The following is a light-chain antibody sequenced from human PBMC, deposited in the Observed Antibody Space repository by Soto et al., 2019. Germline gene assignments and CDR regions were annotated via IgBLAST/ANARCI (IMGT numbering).Light chain of an antibody. CDR3: QQYNNWWT. CDR2: DAS. Sequence: EIVLTQSPGTLSLSPGERAILSYRASQSLSSYLAWYQQKPGQSPRLLIYDASNRATGIPARFSGSGSGTEFTLTISSLQSEDFAVYYCQQYNNWWTFGQGTKVDIK. J-gene: IGKJ1*01. CDR1: QSLSSY. V-gene: IGKV3D-15*01.